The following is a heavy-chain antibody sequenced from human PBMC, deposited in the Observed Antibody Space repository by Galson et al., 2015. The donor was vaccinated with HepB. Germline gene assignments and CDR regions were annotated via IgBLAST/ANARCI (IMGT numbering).Heavy chain of an antibody. CDR1: GFTFSSYS. Sequence: SLRLSCAASGFTFSSYSMNWVRQAPGKGLEWVSSISSSSSYIYYADSVKGRFTISRDNAKNSLYLQMNSLRAEDTAVYYCARDLDLAARPEEFFPFDYWGQGTLVTVSS. CDR3: ARDLDLAARPEEFFPFDY. V-gene: IGHV3-21*01. D-gene: IGHD6-6*01. J-gene: IGHJ4*02. CDR2: ISSSSSYI.